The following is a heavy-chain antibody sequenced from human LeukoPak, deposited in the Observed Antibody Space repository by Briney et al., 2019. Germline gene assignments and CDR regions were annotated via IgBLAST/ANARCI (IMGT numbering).Heavy chain of an antibody. J-gene: IGHJ5*02. CDR3: ARDREDLDP. Sequence: ASVKVSCKASGYTFTSYYMHWVRQAPGQGLEWMGIINPSGGSTSYAQKFQGGVTMTRDTSTRTVHVELSSLRSEDTAVYYCARDREDLDPWGQGTLVTVSS. CDR1: GYTFTSYY. CDR2: INPSGGST. D-gene: IGHD3-10*01. V-gene: IGHV1-46*01.